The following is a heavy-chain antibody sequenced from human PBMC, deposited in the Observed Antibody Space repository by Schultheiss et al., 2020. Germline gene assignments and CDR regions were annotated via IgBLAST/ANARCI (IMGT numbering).Heavy chain of an antibody. CDR3: ARDLPSVVTNYYGMDV. CDR2: INPNSGGT. V-gene: IGHV1-2*02. D-gene: IGHD5-12*01. Sequence: ASVKVSCKASGYTFTGYYMHWVRQAPGQGLEWMGWINPNSGGTNYAQKFQGRVTMTRDTSISTAYMELSRLRSDDTAVYYCARDLPSVVTNYYGMDVWGQGTTVTVSS. J-gene: IGHJ6*02. CDR1: GYTFTGYY.